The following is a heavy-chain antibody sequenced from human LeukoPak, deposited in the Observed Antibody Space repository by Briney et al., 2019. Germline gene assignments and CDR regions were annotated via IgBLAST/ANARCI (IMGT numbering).Heavy chain of an antibody. CDR1: GFIFDDYA. CDR2: ISWNSRII. V-gene: IGHV3-9*01. CDR3: ARLTGAASGPHYFGF. D-gene: IGHD2-21*01. J-gene: IGHJ4*02. Sequence: GGSLRLSCAASGFIFDDYAMYWVRQAPGKGLEWVSGISWNSRIIDYADSVKGRFTISRDNAKTSLFLQMNSLRTDDTAFYYCARLTGAASGPHYFGFWGQGNLVTVSS.